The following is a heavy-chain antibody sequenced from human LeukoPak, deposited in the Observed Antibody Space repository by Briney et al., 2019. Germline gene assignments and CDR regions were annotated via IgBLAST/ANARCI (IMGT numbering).Heavy chain of an antibody. CDR2: ISSSGSTI. CDR3: ARVGVELLWFGELLYFDY. Sequence: PGESLRLSCAVSGFTFSSNDMNWVRHAPGKGLEWVSYISSSGSTIYYADSVKGRFTISRDNAKNSLYLQMNSLRAEDTAVYYCARVGVELLWFGELLYFDYWGQGTLVTVSS. J-gene: IGHJ4*02. CDR1: GFTFSSND. D-gene: IGHD3-10*01. V-gene: IGHV3-48*03.